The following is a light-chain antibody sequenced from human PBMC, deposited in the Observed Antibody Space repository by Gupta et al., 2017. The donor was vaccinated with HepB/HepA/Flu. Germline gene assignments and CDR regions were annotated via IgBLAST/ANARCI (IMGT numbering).Light chain of an antibody. CDR3: QAWDSSNLVV. Sequence: SYELTQPPSVSVSPGQTASITCSGDKLGDKFACWYQQKPGQSPLLVIYQDSKRPSGIPGRFSGSNAGNTATLTISGTQAMDEADYYCQAWDSSNLVVFGGGTKLTVL. J-gene: IGLJ2*01. CDR1: KLGDKF. V-gene: IGLV3-1*01. CDR2: QDS.